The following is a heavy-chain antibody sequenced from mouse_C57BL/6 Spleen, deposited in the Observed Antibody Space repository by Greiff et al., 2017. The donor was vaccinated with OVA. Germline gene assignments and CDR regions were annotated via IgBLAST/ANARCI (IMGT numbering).Heavy chain of an antibody. CDR3: ARGTTVVATGENYFDY. J-gene: IGHJ2*01. Sequence: VQLQQSGAELVKPGASVKISCKASGYAFSSYWMNWVKQRPGKGLEWIGQIYPGDGDTNYNGKFKGKATLTADKSSSTAYMQLSSLTSEDSAVYFCARGTTVVATGENYFDYWGQGTTLTVSS. CDR2: IYPGDGDT. CDR1: GYAFSSYW. V-gene: IGHV1-80*01. D-gene: IGHD1-1*01.